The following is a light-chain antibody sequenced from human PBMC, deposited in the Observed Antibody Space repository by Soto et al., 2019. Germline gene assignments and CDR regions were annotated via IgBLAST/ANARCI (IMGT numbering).Light chain of an antibody. CDR2: DVY. CDR1: SSDVGGYGY. J-gene: IGLJ1*01. V-gene: IGLV2-11*01. CDR3: CSYAGSSTFYV. Sequence: QPVLTQPRSVSGSHGQSVTISCTGTSSDVGGYGYVSWYQQHPGKAPKLMIYDVYNRPSGVPDRFSGSKSGNTASLTISGLQAEDEAVYYCCSYAGSSTFYVFGTGTKVTVL.